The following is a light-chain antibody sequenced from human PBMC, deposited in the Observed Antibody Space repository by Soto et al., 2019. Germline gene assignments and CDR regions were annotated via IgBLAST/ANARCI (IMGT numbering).Light chain of an antibody. CDR3: QQFDNLPFT. Sequence: DLQMTQSPSSLSASVGDRVTIICQASQDINNYLNWYQQKPGKAPKLLIYDSSNLEIGVPSRFCGSRYGTRFSFTISGLQHEDIATYYCQQFDNLPFTFGHGTRLEIK. J-gene: IGKJ5*01. CDR1: QDINNY. V-gene: IGKV1-33*01. CDR2: DSS.